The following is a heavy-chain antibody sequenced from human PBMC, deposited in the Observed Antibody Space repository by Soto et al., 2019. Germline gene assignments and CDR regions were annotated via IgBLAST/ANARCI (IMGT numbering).Heavy chain of an antibody. V-gene: IGHV2-5*02. Sequence: QITLNESGPTVVRPTEPLTLTCRFSGFSLTTSGVGVGWIRQSPGKAPEWLALIYWDDDKRYSASLKSRLTLTTDTSKNQVVLTVSDLDPTDTATYYCAHRVLRTVFGLVTTTAIFFDFWCPGTPVAVSS. CDR1: GFSLTTSGVG. D-gene: IGHD3-3*01. J-gene: IGHJ4*02. CDR2: IYWDDDK. CDR3: AHRVLRTVFGLVTTTAIFFDF.